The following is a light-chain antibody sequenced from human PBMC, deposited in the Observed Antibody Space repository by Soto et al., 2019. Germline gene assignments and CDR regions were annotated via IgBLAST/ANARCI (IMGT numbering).Light chain of an antibody. Sequence: DIQMTQSPSSLSASVGDRVTITCRASQSISNYLHWYQQKPGKAPKLLIHGTSNLQSGVPSRFSGSGSGTHFTLTISSLQPEDFATYYCQQSFSTITFGQGTRLEIK. J-gene: IGKJ5*01. V-gene: IGKV1-39*01. CDR2: GTS. CDR1: QSISNY. CDR3: QQSFSTIT.